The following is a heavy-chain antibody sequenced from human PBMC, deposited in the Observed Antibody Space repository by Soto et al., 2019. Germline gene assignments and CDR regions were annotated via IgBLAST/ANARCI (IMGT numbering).Heavy chain of an antibody. J-gene: IGHJ5*02. V-gene: IGHV1-3*01. CDR1: GYTFTGYY. CDR2: INAGNGNT. CDR3: ARERGIYEGGDCVEDWFDP. D-gene: IGHD2-21*02. Sequence: ASVKVSCKASGYTFTGYYMHWVRQAPGQGLEWMAWINAGNGNTKYSQKFQGRVTITTDTSASTAYMELSSLRSEDTAVYYCARERGIYEGGDCVEDWFDPWGQGTLVTVSS.